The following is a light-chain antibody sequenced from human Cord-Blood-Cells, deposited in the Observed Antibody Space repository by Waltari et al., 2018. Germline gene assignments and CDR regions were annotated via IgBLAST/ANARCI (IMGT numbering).Light chain of an antibody. CDR1: SLRSYY. Sequence: SSELTQDPAVSVALGQTVRITCQGDSLRSYYASWYQQKPGQAPVLVIYGKNNRPSGIPDRFSGSSSGNRASLTITGAKAEDEADDYCNSRDSSGNHYVFGTGTKVTVL. CDR3: NSRDSSGNHYV. CDR2: GKN. J-gene: IGLJ1*01. V-gene: IGLV3-19*01.